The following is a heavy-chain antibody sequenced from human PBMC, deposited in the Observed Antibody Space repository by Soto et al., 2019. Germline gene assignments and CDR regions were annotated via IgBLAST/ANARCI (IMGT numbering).Heavy chain of an antibody. J-gene: IGHJ4*02. D-gene: IGHD3-3*01. V-gene: IGHV4-31*03. CDR3: ARDRGDYDFWSGYYFDY. CDR1: GGSISSGGYY. Sequence: SETLSLTCTVSGGSISSGGYYWSWIRQHPGKGLEWIGYIYYSGSTYYNPSLKSRVTISVDTSKNQFSLKLSSVTAADTAVYYCARDRGDYDFWSGYYFDYWGQGTLVTVSS. CDR2: IYYSGST.